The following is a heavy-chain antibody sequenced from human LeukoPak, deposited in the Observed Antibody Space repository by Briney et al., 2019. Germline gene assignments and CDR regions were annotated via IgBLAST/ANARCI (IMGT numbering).Heavy chain of an antibody. Sequence: GESLKISCKGSGYSFPSYWVGWVRQMPGRGLEWMGIIYPRDSDTRYSPSFQGQVTISADQSLSTAYLQWSSLKASDTAMYYCARLEWELPTLTGYFQHWGQGTLVTVSS. CDR2: IYPRDSDT. D-gene: IGHD1-26*01. V-gene: IGHV5-51*01. CDR3: ARLEWELPTLTGYFQH. CDR1: GYSFPSYW. J-gene: IGHJ1*01.